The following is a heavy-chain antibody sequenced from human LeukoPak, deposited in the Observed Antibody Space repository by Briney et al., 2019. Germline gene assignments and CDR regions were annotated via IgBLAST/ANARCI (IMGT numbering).Heavy chain of an antibody. CDR1: GGTFSSYA. D-gene: IGHD6-19*01. J-gene: IGHJ4*02. CDR2: IIPIFGTA. V-gene: IGHV1-69*01. CDR3: ARVGDSSGWYRGIFDY. Sequence: ASVKVSCKASGGTFSSYAISWVRQAPGQGLEWMGGIIPIFGTANYAQKFQGRVTITADESTSTAYMELSSLRSEDTAVYYCARVGDSSGWYRGIFDYWGQGTLVTVSS.